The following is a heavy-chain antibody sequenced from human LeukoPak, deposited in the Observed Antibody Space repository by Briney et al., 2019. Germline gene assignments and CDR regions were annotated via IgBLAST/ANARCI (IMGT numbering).Heavy chain of an antibody. CDR2: IYYTGST. J-gene: IGHJ4*02. V-gene: IGHV4-61*08. D-gene: IGHD3-10*01. CDR1: GGSVSRGDYY. CDR3: ARGDSGSYFFDY. Sequence: PSQTLSLTCAVSGGSVSRGDYYWSWIRQPPGKGLEWIGYIYYTGSTNYNPSLKSRVTISVDTSKNQFSLKLRSVTAADTAVYYCARGDSGSYFFDYWGQGTLVTVSS.